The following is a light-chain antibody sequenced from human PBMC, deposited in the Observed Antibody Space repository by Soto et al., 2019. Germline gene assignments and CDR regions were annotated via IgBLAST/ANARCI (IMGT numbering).Light chain of an antibody. CDR3: QQNNNWPPIT. CDR2: AAS. Sequence: IVLTQSPATLSLSPGERATLSCRASQSVSSNLAWYQQKPGQAPRLLIYAASTRATGVPARFSGSGSGTEFTLTISSLQSEDFAVYYCQQNNNWPPITFGQGTRLEIK. J-gene: IGKJ5*01. V-gene: IGKV3-15*01. CDR1: QSVSSN.